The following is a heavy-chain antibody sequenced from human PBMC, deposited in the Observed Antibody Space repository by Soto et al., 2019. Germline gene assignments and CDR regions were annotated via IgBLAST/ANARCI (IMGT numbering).Heavy chain of an antibody. CDR3: AGDSDPRVGRAGLTDDFDY. Sequence: VQLVESGGGVGQPGKSLTLSCAASGFTFSNFAMHWVRQAPGQGLEWVAVISYDGSNDYYSESVQGRFIISRDNSKDTLYLKINSLRSDDTGVYYCAGDSDPRVGRAGLTDDFDYWGQGTLVTVSS. CDR1: GFTFSNFA. J-gene: IGHJ4*02. CDR2: ISYDGSND. D-gene: IGHD3-10*01. V-gene: IGHV3-30-3*01.